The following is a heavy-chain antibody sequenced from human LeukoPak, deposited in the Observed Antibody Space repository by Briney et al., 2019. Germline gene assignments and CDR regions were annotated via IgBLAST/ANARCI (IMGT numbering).Heavy chain of an antibody. J-gene: IGHJ4*02. CDR1: GGSISTYY. CDR2: IYYSGST. Sequence: SETLSLTCSVSGGSISTYYWNWIRQPPGKGLEWIGYIYYSGSTNYNPSLKSRVTISVDTSKNQFSLKLSSVTAADTAVYYCARVTGWVDYWGQGTLVTVSS. D-gene: IGHD6-19*01. CDR3: ARVTGWVDY. V-gene: IGHV4-59*01.